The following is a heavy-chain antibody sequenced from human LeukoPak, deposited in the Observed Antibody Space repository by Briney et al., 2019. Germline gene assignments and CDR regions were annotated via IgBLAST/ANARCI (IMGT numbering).Heavy chain of an antibody. D-gene: IGHD3-10*01. CDR3: ARHGEDPLYGSGSYYYGMDV. CDR2: IYPGDSDT. Sequence: GESLKISCKGSGCSFTSYWIGWVRQMPGKGLEWMGIIYPGDSDTRYSPSFQGQVTISADKSISTAYLQWSSLKASDTAMYYCARHGEDPLYGSGSYYYGMDVWGQGTTVTVSS. V-gene: IGHV5-51*01. CDR1: GCSFTSYW. J-gene: IGHJ6*02.